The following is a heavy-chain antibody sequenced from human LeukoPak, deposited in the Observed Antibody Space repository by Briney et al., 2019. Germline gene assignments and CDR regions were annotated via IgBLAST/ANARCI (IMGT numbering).Heavy chain of an antibody. D-gene: IGHD2-2*01. J-gene: IGHJ6*02. CDR1: GFTFSSYS. V-gene: IGHV3-21*01. CDR2: ISSSSSYI. Sequence: PGGSLRLSCAASGFTFSSYSMNWVRQAPGKGLEWVSSISSSSSYIYYADSVKGRFTNSRDNAKNSLYLQMNSLRAEDTAVCYCARGYCSSTSCRILGYYYGMDVWGQGTTVTVSS. CDR3: ARGYCSSTSCRILGYYYGMDV.